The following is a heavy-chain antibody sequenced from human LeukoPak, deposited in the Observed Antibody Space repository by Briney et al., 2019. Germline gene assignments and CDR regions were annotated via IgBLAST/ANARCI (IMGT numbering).Heavy chain of an antibody. CDR1: GYTFTGYY. CDR3: ARDPNGDYGPSFDY. J-gene: IGHJ4*02. CDR2: INPNSGGT. V-gene: IGHV1-2*02. D-gene: IGHD4-17*01. Sequence: GASVKVSCKASGYTFTGYYMHWVRQAPGQGLEWMGWINPNSGGTNYAQKFQGRVTMTRDTSISTAYMELSRLRSDDTAVYYCARDPNGDYGPSFDYWGQGTLVTVSS.